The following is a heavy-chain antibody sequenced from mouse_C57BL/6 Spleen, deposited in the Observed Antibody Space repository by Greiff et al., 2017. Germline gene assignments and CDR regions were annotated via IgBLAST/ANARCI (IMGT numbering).Heavy chain of an antibody. J-gene: IGHJ3*01. CDR3: APYDYDGYFAY. Sequence: VQLQQPGAELVKPGASVKMSCEASGYTFTNYWITWVKQRPGQGLEWIGDIYPGSGSTNYNEKFKTKATLTLDTSSSTAYMQLSSLTSEDSAVYYCAPYDYDGYFAYWGQGTLVTVSA. CDR2: IYPGSGST. D-gene: IGHD2-4*01. V-gene: IGHV1-55*01. CDR1: GYTFTNYW.